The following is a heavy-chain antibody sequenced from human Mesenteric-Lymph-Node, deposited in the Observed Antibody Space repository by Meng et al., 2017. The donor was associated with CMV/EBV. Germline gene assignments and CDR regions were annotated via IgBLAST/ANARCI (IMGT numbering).Heavy chain of an antibody. CDR1: GGTFSSYA. J-gene: IGHJ5*02. Sequence: KASGGTFSSYAISWVRQAPGQGLEWMGGIIPIFGTANYAQKFQGRVTITTDESTSTAYMELSSLRSEDTAVYYCARDKTSNNWFDPWGQGTLVTVSS. CDR3: ARDKTSNNWFDP. V-gene: IGHV1-69*05. CDR2: IIPIFGTA. D-gene: IGHD2-2*01.